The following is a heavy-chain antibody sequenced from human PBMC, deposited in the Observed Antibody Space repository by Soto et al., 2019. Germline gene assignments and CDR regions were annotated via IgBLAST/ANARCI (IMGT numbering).Heavy chain of an antibody. V-gene: IGHV1-69*06. J-gene: IGHJ5*02. CDR1: GGTFSSYA. CDR2: IIPIFGTA. CDR3: AREPYSSSWKNWFDP. Sequence: SVKVSCKASGGTFSSYAISWARQAPGQGLEWMGGIIPIFGTANYAQKFQGRVTITADKSTSTAYMELSSLRSEDTAVYYCAREPYSSSWKNWFDPWGQGTLVTVSS. D-gene: IGHD6-13*01.